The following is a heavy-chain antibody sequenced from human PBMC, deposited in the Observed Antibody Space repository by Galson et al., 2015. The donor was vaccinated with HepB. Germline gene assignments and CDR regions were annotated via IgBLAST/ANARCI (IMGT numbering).Heavy chain of an antibody. CDR1: GGSMNNYS. CDR2: INYSGST. V-gene: IGHV4-59*12. CDR3: ARVETYYYDSANFRLCSDLFDV. J-gene: IGHJ3*01. Sequence: SETLSLTCTVSGGSMNNYSWSWIRQPPGKGLEWIGYINYSGSTKYNPSIKTRATISVDTSKNRFSLQLRSVTAADTAVYFCARVETYYYDSANFRLCSDLFDVWGQGTLVTVPS. D-gene: IGHD3-22*01.